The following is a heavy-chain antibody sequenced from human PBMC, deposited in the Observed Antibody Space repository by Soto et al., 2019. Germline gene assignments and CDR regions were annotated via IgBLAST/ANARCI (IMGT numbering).Heavy chain of an antibody. CDR1: GGTFSSYA. CDR2: IIPIFGTA. Sequence: ASVKVSCKASGGTFSSYAISWVRQAPGQGLEWMGGIIPIFGTANYAQKFQGRVTITADESTSPAYMELSSLRSEDTAVYYCARATFVGAPGWFDPWGQGTLVTVSS. V-gene: IGHV1-69*13. J-gene: IGHJ5*02. CDR3: ARATFVGAPGWFDP. D-gene: IGHD2-21*01.